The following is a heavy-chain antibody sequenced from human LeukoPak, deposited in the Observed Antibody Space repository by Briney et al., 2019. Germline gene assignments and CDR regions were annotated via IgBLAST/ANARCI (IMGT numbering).Heavy chain of an antibody. CDR1: GFTFSSYG. J-gene: IGHJ4*02. CDR2: IRYDGSNK. Sequence: GGSVRLSCAASGFTFSSYGMHWVRQAPGKGLEWVAFIRYDGSNKYYADSVKGRFTISRDNSKNTLYLQMNGLRAEDTAVYYCAKAGLRGRGGYSYVYTDYWGQGTLVTVSS. D-gene: IGHD5-18*01. V-gene: IGHV3-30*02. CDR3: AKAGLRGRGGYSYVYTDY.